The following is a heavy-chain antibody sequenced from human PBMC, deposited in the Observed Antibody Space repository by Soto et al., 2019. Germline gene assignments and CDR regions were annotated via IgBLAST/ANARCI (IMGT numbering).Heavy chain of an antibody. CDR3: ARDRSYYGMDV. CDR1: GYTFTSYA. CDR2: INAGNGNT. J-gene: IGHJ6*02. V-gene: IGHV1-3*01. Sequence: VKVSCKASGYTFTSYAMHWVRQAPGQRLEWMGWINAGNGNTKYSQKFQGRVTITRDTSASTAYMELSSLRSEDTAVCYCARDRSYYGMDVWGQGTTVTVSS.